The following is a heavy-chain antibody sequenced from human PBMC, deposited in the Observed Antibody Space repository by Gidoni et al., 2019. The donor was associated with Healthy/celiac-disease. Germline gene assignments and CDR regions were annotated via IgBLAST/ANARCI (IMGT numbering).Heavy chain of an antibody. D-gene: IGHD2-21*02. CDR3: ARDFIVVVTDVGVRHAFDI. V-gene: IGHV3-48*01. J-gene: IGHJ3*02. CDR2: ISSSSSTI. Sequence: EVQLVESGGGLVQPGGSLRLSCAASGFTFSSYSMNWVRQAPGKGLEWVSYISSSSSTIYYADSVKGRFTISRDNAKNSLYLQMNSLRAEDTAVYYCARDFIVVVTDVGVRHAFDIWGQGTMVTVSS. CDR1: GFTFSSYS.